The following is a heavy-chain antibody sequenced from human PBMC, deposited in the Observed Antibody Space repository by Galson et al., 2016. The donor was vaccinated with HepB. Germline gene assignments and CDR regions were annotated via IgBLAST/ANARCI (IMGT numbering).Heavy chain of an antibody. CDR1: GVTFRSYI. V-gene: IGHV1-69*13. Sequence: SVKVSCKASGVTFRSYIISWVRQAPGQGLEWMGGIITIFDIVKSAQKLQGRVTITADASTSTAYMELSSLRPEDTAVYYCATKPRYCSGENCYYVRLDVWGQGTTVTVSS. J-gene: IGHJ6*02. D-gene: IGHD2-15*01. CDR2: IITIFDIV. CDR3: ATKPRYCSGENCYYVRLDV.